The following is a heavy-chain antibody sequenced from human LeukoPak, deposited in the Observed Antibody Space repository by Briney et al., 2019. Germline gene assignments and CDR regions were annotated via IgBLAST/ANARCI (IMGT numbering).Heavy chain of an antibody. Sequence: GGSLRLSCAASGFTFSSYSMNWVRQAPGKGLEWVAVIWYDGSNKYYADSVKGRFTISRDNSKNTLHLQMNSLRAEDTGVYYCARDHIPSSSGWFDPWGQGTLVTVSS. D-gene: IGHD6-6*01. J-gene: IGHJ5*02. CDR2: IWYDGSNK. CDR3: ARDHIPSSSGWFDP. V-gene: IGHV3-33*08. CDR1: GFTFSSYS.